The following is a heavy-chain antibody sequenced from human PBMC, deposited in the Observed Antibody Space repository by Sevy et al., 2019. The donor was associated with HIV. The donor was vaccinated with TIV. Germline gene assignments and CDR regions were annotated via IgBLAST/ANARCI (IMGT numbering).Heavy chain of an antibody. CDR3: AGGFWSGYDY. CDR1: VFIFNSYV. V-gene: IGHV3-23*01. D-gene: IGHD3-3*01. J-gene: IGHJ4*02. Sequence: GGSLRLSCAASVFIFNSYVKNWVRQAPGKGLEWVSAISGHGGSTYYADSVKGRFTISRDNSRKILDLEMNNLRAEDTAVYYCAGGFWSGYDYWGQGTLVTVSS. CDR2: ISGHGGST.